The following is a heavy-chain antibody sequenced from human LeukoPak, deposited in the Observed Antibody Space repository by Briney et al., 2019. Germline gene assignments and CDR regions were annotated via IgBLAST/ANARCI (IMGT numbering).Heavy chain of an antibody. CDR1: GGSFSGYY. V-gene: IGHV4-34*01. Sequence: SETLSLTCAVYGGSFSGYYWSWIRQPPGKGLEWIGEINHSGSTNYNPSLKSRVTISVDTSKNQFSLKLSSVTAADTAVYYCARRRSYYYGSGSYSPIGYWGQGTLVTVSS. D-gene: IGHD3-10*01. CDR3: ARRRSYYYGSGSYSPIGY. CDR2: INHSGST. J-gene: IGHJ4*02.